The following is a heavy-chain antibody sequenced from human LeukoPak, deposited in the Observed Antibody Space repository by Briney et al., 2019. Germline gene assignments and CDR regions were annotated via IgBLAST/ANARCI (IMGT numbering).Heavy chain of an antibody. CDR1: GFTFSNHA. CDR2: ISHDGNNK. Sequence: GGSLRLSCAASGFTFSNHAMHWVRQAPGKGLEWMSLISHDGNNKYYTDSVKGRVSISRDNSRDTLYLQMNSLRAEDTAVYYCARDGGSGWYQVYWGQGTLVTVSS. CDR3: ARDGGSGWYQVY. D-gene: IGHD6-19*01. J-gene: IGHJ4*02. V-gene: IGHV3-30*04.